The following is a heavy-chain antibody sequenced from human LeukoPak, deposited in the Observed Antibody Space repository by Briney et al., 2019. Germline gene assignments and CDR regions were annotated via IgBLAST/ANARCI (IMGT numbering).Heavy chain of an antibody. D-gene: IGHD3-10*01. CDR1: GGSISSSSYY. Sequence: PSETLSLTCTVSGGSISSSSYYWGWIRQPPGKGLEWIGSIYYSGSTYYNPSLKSRVTISVDTSKNQFSLKLSSVTAADTAVYYCARGVRYYYGSGKNYYFDYWGQGTLVTVSS. CDR2: IYYSGST. J-gene: IGHJ4*02. V-gene: IGHV4-39*07. CDR3: ARGVRYYYGSGKNYYFDY.